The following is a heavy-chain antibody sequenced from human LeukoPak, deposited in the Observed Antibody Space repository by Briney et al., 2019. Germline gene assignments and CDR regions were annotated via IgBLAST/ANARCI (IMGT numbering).Heavy chain of an antibody. CDR3: ARDPYYDILTGYPHWYFDL. V-gene: IGHV4-34*01. Sequence: PSETLSLTCAVYGGSFSGYYWSWIRQPPGKGLEWIGEINHSGSTNYNPSLKSRVTISVDTSKNQFSLKLSSVTAADTAVYYCARDPYYDILTGYPHWYFDLWGRGTLVTVSS. D-gene: IGHD3-9*01. CDR2: INHSGST. J-gene: IGHJ2*01. CDR1: GGSFSGYY.